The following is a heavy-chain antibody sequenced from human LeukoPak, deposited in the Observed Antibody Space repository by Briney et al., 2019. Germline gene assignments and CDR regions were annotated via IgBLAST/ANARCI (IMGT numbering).Heavy chain of an antibody. D-gene: IGHD4-17*01. Sequence: GRSLRLSCAASGFTFSNYGMHWVRQAPGKGLEWVAVISYVGSDKYYADSVKGRFTISRDNSQNTMYLQMNSLRAEDTAVYYCARENDYALDYWGQGTLVTVSS. J-gene: IGHJ4*02. CDR2: ISYVGSDK. CDR3: ARENDYALDY. V-gene: IGHV3-30*12. CDR1: GFTFSNYG.